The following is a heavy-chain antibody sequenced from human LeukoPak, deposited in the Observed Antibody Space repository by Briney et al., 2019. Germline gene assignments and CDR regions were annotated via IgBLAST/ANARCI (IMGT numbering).Heavy chain of an antibody. CDR2: ISGTSNNT. Sequence: GGSLRLSCAASGFTFSNYAMGWVRQTPGKGLEWVSAISGTSNNTYYADSVKGRFTISRDNSKNTLYLQMNNLRAEDTALYYCAGDRIFTVQWYFDLWGRGTLVTVSS. V-gene: IGHV3-23*01. CDR3: AGDRIFTVQWYFDL. D-gene: IGHD3-9*01. J-gene: IGHJ2*01. CDR1: GFTFSNYA.